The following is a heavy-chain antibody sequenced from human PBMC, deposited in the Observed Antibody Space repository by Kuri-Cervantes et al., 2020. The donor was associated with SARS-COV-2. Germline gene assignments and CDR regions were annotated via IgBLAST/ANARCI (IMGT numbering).Heavy chain of an antibody. D-gene: IGHD3-22*01. V-gene: IGHV3-48*01. J-gene: IGHJ5*02. CDR1: GFTFSSYS. Sequence: GGSLRLSCAASGFTFSSYSMNWVRQAPGKGLQWVSYISSSSRTIYYADSVKGRFTISRDNAKNSLYLQMNSLRAEDTAVYYCAKAGFYDSSGYPLNWFDPWGQGTLVTVSS. CDR2: ISSSSRTI. CDR3: AKAGFYDSSGYPLNWFDP.